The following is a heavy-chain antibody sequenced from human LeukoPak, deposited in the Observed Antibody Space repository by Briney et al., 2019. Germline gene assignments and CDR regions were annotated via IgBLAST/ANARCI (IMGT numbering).Heavy chain of an antibody. Sequence: GGSLRLSCAASGFTVSSNYMSWVRQAPGKGLEWVSVIYSGGRTYYADSVKGRFTISRDNSKNTLYLQMNSLRAEDTAVYYCTTRSPARYCSDGACYSSADYWGQGTLVTVSS. V-gene: IGHV3-53*01. CDR1: GFTVSSNY. CDR3: TTRSPARYCSDGACYSSADY. J-gene: IGHJ4*02. D-gene: IGHD2-15*01. CDR2: IYSGGRT.